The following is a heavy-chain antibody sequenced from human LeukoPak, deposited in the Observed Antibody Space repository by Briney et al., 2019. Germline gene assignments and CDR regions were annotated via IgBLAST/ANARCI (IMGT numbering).Heavy chain of an antibody. CDR2: IRYNGDNK. CDR1: RFTFSNYG. V-gene: IGHV3-30*02. CDR3: ARAWTYYYDSSGYPGH. D-gene: IGHD3-22*01. Sequence: GGSLRLSCAASRFTFSNYGMHWVRQAPGKGLEWVAFIRYNGDNKDLADSVKGRFTISRDNSKNTLYLQMNSLRAEDTAVYYCARAWTYYYDSSGYPGHWGQGTLVTVSS. J-gene: IGHJ4*02.